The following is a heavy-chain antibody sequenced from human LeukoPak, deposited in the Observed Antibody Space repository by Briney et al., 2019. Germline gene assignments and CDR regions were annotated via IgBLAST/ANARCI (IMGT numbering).Heavy chain of an antibody. CDR3: ARGLEMATISSVG. V-gene: IGHV1-2*06. CDR2: INPNSGGT. CDR1: GYTFTGYY. Sequence: ASVKVSCKASGYTFTGYYMHWVRQAPGQGLEWMGRINPNSGGTNYAQKFQGRVTMTRDTSISTAYMELSRLRFDDTAVYYCARGLEMATISSVGWGQGTLVTVSS. J-gene: IGHJ4*02. D-gene: IGHD5-24*01.